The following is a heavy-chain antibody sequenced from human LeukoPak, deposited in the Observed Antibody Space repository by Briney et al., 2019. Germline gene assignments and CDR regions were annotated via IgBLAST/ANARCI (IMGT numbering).Heavy chain of an antibody. V-gene: IGHV3-23*01. D-gene: IGHD4-17*01. CDR1: GFTFSTYD. CDR3: AKAHDYGDYAGFDY. Sequence: GGSLRLSCAASGFTFSTYDISWVRQAPGKGLEWVSTFSSSGNMTYYADSVKGRFTISRDSAKTSLYLQINNLRAEDTALYYCAKAHDYGDYAGFDYWGQGALVSVSS. J-gene: IGHJ4*02. CDR2: FSSSGNMT.